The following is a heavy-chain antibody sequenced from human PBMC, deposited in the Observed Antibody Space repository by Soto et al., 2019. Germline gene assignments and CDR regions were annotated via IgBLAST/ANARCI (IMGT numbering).Heavy chain of an antibody. Sequence: QVQLQESGPGLVKPSETLSLTCSVSGGSITSHYCSWFRQPPGKGLEWFWDINHSGLTSYNPSLKIRITMSVDKSKNQFSLKVNSVTAADTALYHWARQGFGKLHGLVDVWGPGTTVTVSS. D-gene: IGHD3-10*01. J-gene: IGHJ6*02. CDR2: INHSGLT. CDR3: ARQGFGKLHGLVDV. CDR1: GGSITSHY. V-gene: IGHV4-59*08.